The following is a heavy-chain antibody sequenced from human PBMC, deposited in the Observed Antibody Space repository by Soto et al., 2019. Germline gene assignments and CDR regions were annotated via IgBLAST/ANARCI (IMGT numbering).Heavy chain of an antibody. CDR2: IGDDGRV. CDR1: GGSISGSPYH. CDR3: AIPPPIEVYSPDY. Sequence: SETLSLTCTVSGGSISGSPYHWGWIRQPPGKGLEWIGSIGDDGRVYYNPSLTGRATLFVDTYKNRFSLNQNHVTAEDTAVYYVAIPPPIEVYSPDYWGQGILVTVSS. V-gene: IGHV4-39*02. J-gene: IGHJ4*02. D-gene: IGHD6-19*01.